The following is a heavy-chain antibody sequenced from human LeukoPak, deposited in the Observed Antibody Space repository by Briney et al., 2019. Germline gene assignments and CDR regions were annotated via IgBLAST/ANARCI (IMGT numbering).Heavy chain of an antibody. J-gene: IGHJ4*02. CDR2: ISGSGGST. CDR1: GFTFSSYA. V-gene: IGHV3-23*01. Sequence: VGSLRLSCAASGFTFSSYAMSWVRQAPGKGLEWVSAISGSGGSTHYADSVKGRFTISRDNSKNTLYLQMNSLRAEDTAVYYCAKGSLFGVVIIAYFDYWGQGTLVTVSS. CDR3: AKGSLFGVVIIAYFDY. D-gene: IGHD3-3*01.